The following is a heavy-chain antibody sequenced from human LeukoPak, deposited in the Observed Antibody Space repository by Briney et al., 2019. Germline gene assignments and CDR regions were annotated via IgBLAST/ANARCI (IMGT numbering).Heavy chain of an antibody. CDR2: ISYDGSNK. D-gene: IGHD2-21*02. J-gene: IGHJ4*02. V-gene: IGHV3-30-3*01. CDR1: GFTFSSYA. CDR3: ASSPYCGGDCYSGFDY. Sequence: GGSLRLSCAASGFTFSSYAMHWVRQAPGKGLEWVAVISYDGSNKYYADSVKGRFTISGDNSKNTLYLQMNSLRAEDTAVYYCASSPYCGGDCYSGFDYWGQGTLVTVSS.